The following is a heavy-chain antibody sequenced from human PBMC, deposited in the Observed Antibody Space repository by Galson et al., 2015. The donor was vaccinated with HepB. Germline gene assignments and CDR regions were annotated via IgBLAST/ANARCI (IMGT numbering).Heavy chain of an antibody. D-gene: IGHD2-21*01. V-gene: IGHV3-23*01. J-gene: IGHJ6*03. Sequence: SLRLSCAASGFTFSNAWMSWVRQAPGKGLEWVSAISGSGGSTYYADSVKGRFTISRDNSKNTLYLQMNSLRAEDTAVYYCAGGLRRIAYYYYYMDVWGKGTTVTVSS. CDR2: ISGSGGST. CDR1: GFTFSNAW. CDR3: AGGLRRIAYYYYYMDV.